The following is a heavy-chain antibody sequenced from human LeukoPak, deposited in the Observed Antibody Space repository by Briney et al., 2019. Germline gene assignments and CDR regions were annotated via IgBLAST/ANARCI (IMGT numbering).Heavy chain of an antibody. CDR2: IKGDGTSK. CDR1: GLTFSSNW. D-gene: IGHD3-16*01. J-gene: IGHJ4*02. CDR3: VRWGGVSSY. V-gene: IGHV3-7*01. Sequence: PGGSLRLSCAVSGLTFSSNWMYWVRQAPGKGLEWVANIKGDGTSKYYVDSVKGRFIISRDNAKNSLYLQMNSLRAEDTAVYYCVRWGGVSSYWGQGTLVSVSS.